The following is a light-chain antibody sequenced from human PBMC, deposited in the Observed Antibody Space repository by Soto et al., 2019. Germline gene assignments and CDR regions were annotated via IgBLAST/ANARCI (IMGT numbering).Light chain of an antibody. Sequence: HSVLTQPRSVSGSPGQSVTISCTGTSSDVGGYNYVSWYQQHPDKAPKLMIYDVTKRPSGVPDRFSGSKSDNTASLTISGLQAEDEADYYCCSYAGSYTVVFGGGTQLTVL. CDR1: SSDVGGYNY. V-gene: IGLV2-11*01. J-gene: IGLJ2*01. CDR3: CSYAGSYTVV. CDR2: DVT.